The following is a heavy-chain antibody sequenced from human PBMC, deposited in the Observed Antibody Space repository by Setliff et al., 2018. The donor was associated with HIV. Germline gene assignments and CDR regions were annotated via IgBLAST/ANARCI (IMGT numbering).Heavy chain of an antibody. V-gene: IGHV5-10-1*01. CDR3: ARLLRRPHDFFYMDV. Sequence: GESLKISCKGSGYTFANYWISWVRQMPGKGLEWMGRLDPRDSYTDYSPSFQGHVTISGDKSSCTAYLQWSSPRASDTATYYCARLLRRPHDFFYMDVWGKGTTVTVSS. D-gene: IGHD2-15*01. J-gene: IGHJ6*03. CDR2: LDPRDSYT. CDR1: GYTFANYW.